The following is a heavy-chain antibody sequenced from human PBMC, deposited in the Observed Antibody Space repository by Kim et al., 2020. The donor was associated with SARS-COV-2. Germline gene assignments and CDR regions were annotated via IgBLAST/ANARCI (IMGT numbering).Heavy chain of an antibody. V-gene: IGHV3-23*01. D-gene: IGHD6-13*01. Sequence: SVKGRFTISRDTSKNTLYLQMNSLRAEDTAVYYCAKDQSSGIAAAGYDYWGQGTLVTVSS. CDR3: AKDQSSGIAAAGYDY. J-gene: IGHJ4*02.